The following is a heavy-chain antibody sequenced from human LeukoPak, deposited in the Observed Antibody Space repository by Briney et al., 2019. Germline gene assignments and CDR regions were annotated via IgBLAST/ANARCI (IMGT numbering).Heavy chain of an antibody. D-gene: IGHD5-18*01. Sequence: KPSETLSLTCTVSGGSISSGSYYWSWIRQPAGKGLEWIGRIYTSGSTNYNPSLKSRVTISVDTSKNQFSLKLSSVTAADTAVYYCARGGQRRGYSYGYIRDLDYWGQGTLVTVSS. CDR2: IYTSGST. J-gene: IGHJ4*02. CDR1: GGSISSGSYY. V-gene: IGHV4-61*02. CDR3: ARGGQRRGYSYGYIRDLDY.